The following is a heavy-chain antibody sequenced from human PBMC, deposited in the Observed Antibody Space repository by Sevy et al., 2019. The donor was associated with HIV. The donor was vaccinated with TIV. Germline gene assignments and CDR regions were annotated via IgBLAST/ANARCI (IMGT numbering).Heavy chain of an antibody. CDR3: ARDWTPTSYYDSSAMKRVHYFDT. D-gene: IGHD3-22*01. CDR2: ISGYTENT. V-gene: IGHV1-18*01. Sequence: ASVKVSCEASGYTFTTSGINWVRQAPGQGLEWMGWISGYTENTKYAQKFQDRLTLTIDTSTSTAYMDLRSLRSGDTAVYYCARDWTPTSYYDSSAMKRVHYFDTWGQGTLVTVSS. J-gene: IGHJ4*02. CDR1: GYTFTTSG.